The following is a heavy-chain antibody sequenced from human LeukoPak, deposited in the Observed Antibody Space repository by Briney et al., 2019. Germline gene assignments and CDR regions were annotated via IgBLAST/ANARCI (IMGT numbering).Heavy chain of an antibody. J-gene: IGHJ5*02. V-gene: IGHV4-34*01. D-gene: IGHD3-3*01. Sequence: SESLSLTCAVYGCTFSNYCWSWIRQPPGKGLEWIGEINHSRSTNYNPSLKSRVTISVDTSKNQFSLKLSSVTAADTAVYYWARGGDFGWSPWGRGTLVIVPS. CDR1: GCTFSNYC. CDR3: ARGGDFGWSP. CDR2: INHSRST.